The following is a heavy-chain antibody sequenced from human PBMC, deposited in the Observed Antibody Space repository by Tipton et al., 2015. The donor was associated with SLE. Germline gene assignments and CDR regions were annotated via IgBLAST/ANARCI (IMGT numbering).Heavy chain of an antibody. CDR1: GGSISSSSYY. CDR2: IYYRGST. V-gene: IGHV4-39*01. D-gene: IGHD1-26*01. J-gene: IGHJ4*02. CDR3: ARVRWELLTFFDY. Sequence: LACTVSGGSISSSSYYWGWIRQPPGKGLEWIGSIYYRGSTYYNPSLKSRVTISVDTSKNQFSLKLSSGTAADTAVYYCARVRWELLTFFDYWGQGTLVTVSS.